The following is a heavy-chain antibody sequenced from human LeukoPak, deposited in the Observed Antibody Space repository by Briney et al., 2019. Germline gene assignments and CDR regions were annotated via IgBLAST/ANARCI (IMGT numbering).Heavy chain of an antibody. CDR2: ISASGDDT. V-gene: IGHV3-23*01. CDR3: VKEVFDTGKAFES. Sequence: GGSLRLSCAASGFTFSSFALSWVRQAPGKGLEWVSTISASGDDTFYAASVKGRFTISRDNSKNTLHLQVNSLRAEDTAIYYCVKEVFDTGKAFESWGQGTLVTVSS. CDR1: GFTFSSFA. J-gene: IGHJ4*02. D-gene: IGHD1-26*01.